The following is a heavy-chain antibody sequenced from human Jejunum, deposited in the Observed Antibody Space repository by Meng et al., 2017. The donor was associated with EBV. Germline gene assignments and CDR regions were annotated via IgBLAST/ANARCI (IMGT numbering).Heavy chain of an antibody. V-gene: IGHV4-4*02. Sequence: SLSLTFSDLCGSLGTNCSLYCVRQPPVKWPELYGEIYLSGVTDFNPSLKSRVTISVDTSNNKFSLNLASVPAADTTMYYCARSPESWRLDYWGPGTLVTVSS. CDR2: IYLSGVT. CDR1: CGSLGTNCS. D-gene: IGHD1-14*01. CDR3: ARSPESWRLDY. J-gene: IGHJ4*02.